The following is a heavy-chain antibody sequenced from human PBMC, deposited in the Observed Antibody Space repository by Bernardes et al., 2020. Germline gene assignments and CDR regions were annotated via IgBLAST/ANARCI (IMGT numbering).Heavy chain of an antibody. J-gene: IGHJ6*02. CDR2: ISSSGSTI. D-gene: IGHD2-2*01. CDR3: ARDASVVPAAMSMDV. V-gene: IGHV3-11*01. CDR1: GFTFSDYY. Sequence: GGSLRLSCAASGFTFSDYYMSWIRQAPGKGLEWVSYISSSGSTIYYADSVKGRFTISRDNAKNSLYLQMNSLRAEDTAVYYCARDASVVPAAMSMDVWGQGTTVTVSS.